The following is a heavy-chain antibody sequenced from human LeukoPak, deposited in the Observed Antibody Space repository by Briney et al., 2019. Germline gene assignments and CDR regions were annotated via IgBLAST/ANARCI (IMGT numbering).Heavy chain of an antibody. V-gene: IGHV3-7*01. CDR3: ARENPNGGDRCDY. CDR2: IKRDGSEK. CDR1: GFTFSSYW. D-gene: IGHD2-21*01. J-gene: IGHJ4*02. Sequence: GGSLRLSCAASGFTFSSYWMSWVRQAPGKGLEWVANIKRDGSEKYYVDSVKGRFTISRDNAKNSLYLQMNSLRVEDTAVYYCARENPNGGDRCDYWGRGTLVTVSS.